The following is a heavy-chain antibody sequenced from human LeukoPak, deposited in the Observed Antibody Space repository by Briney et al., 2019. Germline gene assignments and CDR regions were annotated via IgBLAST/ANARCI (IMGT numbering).Heavy chain of an antibody. Sequence: GGSLRLSCAASGFTFDDYGMSWVRQAPGKGLEWVSGINWNGGSTGYADSVKGRFTISRDNAKNSLYLQVNSLRAEDTALYHCARDLALGWFDPWGQGTLVTVSS. CDR3: ARDLALGWFDP. CDR1: GFTFDDYG. V-gene: IGHV3-20*01. CDR2: INWNGGST. D-gene: IGHD1-26*01. J-gene: IGHJ5*02.